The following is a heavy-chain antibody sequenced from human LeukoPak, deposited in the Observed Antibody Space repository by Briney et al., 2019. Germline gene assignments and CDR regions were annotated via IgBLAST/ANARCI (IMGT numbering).Heavy chain of an antibody. CDR3: ARDQGIFDY. V-gene: IGHV3-33*01. CDR2: VWHDGSSE. J-gene: IGHJ4*02. CDR1: GFMFRDYG. Sequence: GGSLRLSCAASGFMFRDYGMHWVRQAPGKGLEWVAVVWHDGSSERYADSVKGRFTISRDISKNTLYLQMNSLRDEDSAVYYCARDQGIFDYWGQGTLVSVSS.